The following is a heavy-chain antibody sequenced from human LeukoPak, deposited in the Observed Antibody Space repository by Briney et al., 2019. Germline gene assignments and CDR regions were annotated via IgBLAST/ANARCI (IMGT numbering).Heavy chain of an antibody. CDR1: GGSISSYY. CDR2: IYYSGST. J-gene: IGHJ3*02. Sequence: SETLSLTCTVSGGSISSYYWSWIRQPPGKGLEWFGYIYYSGSTNYNPSLKSRVTISVDTSKNQFSLKLSSVTAADTAVYYCARDRTPNGYSSGWRIWGQGTMVTVSS. D-gene: IGHD6-19*01. V-gene: IGHV4-59*01. CDR3: ARDRTPNGYSSGWRI.